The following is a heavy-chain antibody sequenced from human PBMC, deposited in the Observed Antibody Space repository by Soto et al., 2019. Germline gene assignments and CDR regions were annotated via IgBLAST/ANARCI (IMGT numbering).Heavy chain of an antibody. CDR3: AKEGAVVGSGYFQH. J-gene: IGHJ1*01. CDR2: ITGSGDGT. D-gene: IGHD6-19*01. V-gene: IGHV3-23*01. CDR1: GFSFSNYA. Sequence: EVQLLESGGGLVQPGGSLRLSCVASGFSFSNYAMSWVRQAPGKGLEWVSAITGSGDGTYYDDSMKGRFTISRDNSRNMLYLQMSSLRAEDTAFYYCAKEGAVVGSGYFQHWGQGTLVTVSS.